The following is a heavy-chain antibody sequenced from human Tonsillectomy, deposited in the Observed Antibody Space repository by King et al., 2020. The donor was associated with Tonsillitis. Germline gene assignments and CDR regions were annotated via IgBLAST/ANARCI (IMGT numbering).Heavy chain of an antibody. D-gene: IGHD1-26*01. J-gene: IGHJ4*02. Sequence: VQLLESGGGLVQPGGSLRLSCAASGFTFSSYAMSWVRQAPGKGLEWVSGISSSGGSTYYADSVKGRCTISRDNSKNTLFLQMNSLRAEDTAVYYCAKDLIVGPSPVDYWGQGTLVTVSS. CDR1: GFTFSSYA. CDR3: AKDLIVGPSPVDY. CDR2: ISSSGGST. V-gene: IGHV3-23*01.